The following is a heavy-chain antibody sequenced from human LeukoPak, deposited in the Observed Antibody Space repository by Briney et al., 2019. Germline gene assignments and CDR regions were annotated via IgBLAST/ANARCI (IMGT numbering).Heavy chain of an antibody. D-gene: IGHD2-21*02. Sequence: GGSLRLSCAASGFTFSSYAMSWVRPAPGKGMEWVSVISGSGGSTYYADSVKGRFTISRDNSKNTLYLQMNSLRAEDTAVYYCAKGADCGGDCWYFDYWGQGTLVTVSS. CDR2: ISGSGGST. J-gene: IGHJ4*02. CDR1: GFTFSSYA. CDR3: AKGADCGGDCWYFDY. V-gene: IGHV3-23*01.